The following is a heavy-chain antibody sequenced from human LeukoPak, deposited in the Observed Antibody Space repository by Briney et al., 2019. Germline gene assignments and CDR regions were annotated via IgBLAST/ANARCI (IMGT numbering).Heavy chain of an antibody. J-gene: IGHJ3*02. D-gene: IGHD3-3*01. CDR1: GLTVSSNY. CDR3: ARAYYDFWSADDALDI. Sequence: GGSLRLSCAASGLTVSSNYMSWVRQAPGKGLEWVSVIYSGGSTYYADSVKGRFTISRDNSKNTLYLQMNSLRAEDTALYYCARAYYDFWSADDALDIWGQGTMVTVSS. V-gene: IGHV3-53*01. CDR2: IYSGGST.